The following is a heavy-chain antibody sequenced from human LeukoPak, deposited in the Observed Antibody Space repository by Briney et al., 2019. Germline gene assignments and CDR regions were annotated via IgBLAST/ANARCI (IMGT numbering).Heavy chain of an antibody. CDR1: GFTVSSNY. Sequence: GGSLRLSCAASGFTVSSNYMSWVRQAPGKGLEWVSVIYSGGSTYYADSAKGRFTISRDNSKNTLYLQMNSLRAGDTAVYYCARGGDYVWGSSGCFDYWGQGTLVTVSS. CDR3: ARGGDYVWGSSGCFDY. D-gene: IGHD3-16*01. CDR2: IYSGGST. V-gene: IGHV3-66*01. J-gene: IGHJ4*02.